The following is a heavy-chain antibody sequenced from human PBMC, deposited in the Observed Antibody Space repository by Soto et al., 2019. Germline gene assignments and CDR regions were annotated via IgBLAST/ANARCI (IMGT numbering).Heavy chain of an antibody. CDR1: GFSFRDHS. Sequence: VQLVESGGGVVSPGGSLRLYCVGSGFSFRDHSMNWVRQPPGKGLQWISYISSSSENIYYADSVKGRFTVSRDNAKNTLFLQMNSLRDDDSAIYYCARLPKGSVVTGWGQGSLVTVSS. CDR2: ISSSSENI. V-gene: IGHV3-48*02. CDR3: ARLPKGSVVTG. J-gene: IGHJ4*01. D-gene: IGHD2-21*02.